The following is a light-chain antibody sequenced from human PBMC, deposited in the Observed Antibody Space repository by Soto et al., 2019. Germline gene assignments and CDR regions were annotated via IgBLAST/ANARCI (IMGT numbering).Light chain of an antibody. CDR2: QDS. J-gene: IGLJ2*01. CDR3: QAWDSSTANVV. Sequence: SYELTQPPSVSVSPGQTASITCSGDKLGDKYACWYQQKPGQSPVLVIYQDSKRPSGIPERFSGSNSGNTATLTISGTQAMDEADYYCQAWDSSTANVVFGGGTKLPS. V-gene: IGLV3-1*01. CDR1: KLGDKY.